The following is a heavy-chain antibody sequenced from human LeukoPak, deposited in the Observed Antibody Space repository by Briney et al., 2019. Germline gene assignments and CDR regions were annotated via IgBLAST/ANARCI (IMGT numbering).Heavy chain of an antibody. D-gene: IGHD3-16*01. CDR2: IIDSGEST. J-gene: IGHJ6*03. CDR1: GFTFSSYA. Sequence: PGGSLRLSCAASGFTFSSYAMSWVRQAPGKGLEWVSGIIDSGESTYYANFAKGRFTISRDNSNNTLYPQMNSLRAEDTAVYYCAKLGGQELHNYYVAVCGKGTTVAVSS. V-gene: IGHV3-23*01. CDR3: AKLGGQELHNYYVAV.